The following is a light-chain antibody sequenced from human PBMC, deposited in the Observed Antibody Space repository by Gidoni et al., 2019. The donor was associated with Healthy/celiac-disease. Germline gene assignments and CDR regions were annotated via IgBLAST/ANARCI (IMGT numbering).Light chain of an antibody. CDR2: GAS. J-gene: IGKJ1*01. V-gene: IGKV3-20*01. CDR1: QSVSSSY. CDR3: QQYGSSPLT. Sequence: EIVLTQSTGTLSLSPGARATRSCRASQSVSSSYLAWYQQKPGQAPRLLIYGASSRATGIPDRFSGSGSGTDFTLTISRLEPEDFAVYYCQQYGSSPLTFGQGTKVEIK.